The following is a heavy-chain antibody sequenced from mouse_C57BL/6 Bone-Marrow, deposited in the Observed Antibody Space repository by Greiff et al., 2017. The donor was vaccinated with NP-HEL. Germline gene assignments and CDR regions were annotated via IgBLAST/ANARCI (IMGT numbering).Heavy chain of an antibody. J-gene: IGHJ4*01. Sequence: VQLKQSGAELVRPGASVKLSCTASGFNIKDDYMHWVKQRPEQGLEWIGWIDPENGDTEYASKFQGKATITADTSSNTAYLQLSSLTSEDTAVYYCTTCDYDDYYAMDYWGQGTSVTVSS. CDR3: TTCDYDDYYAMDY. CDR2: IDPENGDT. V-gene: IGHV14-4*01. CDR1: GFNIKDDY. D-gene: IGHD2-4*01.